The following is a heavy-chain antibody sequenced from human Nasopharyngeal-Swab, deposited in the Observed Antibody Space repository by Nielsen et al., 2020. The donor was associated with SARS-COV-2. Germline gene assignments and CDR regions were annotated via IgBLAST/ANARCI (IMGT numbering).Heavy chain of an antibody. CDR1: GFTFSSYD. J-gene: IGHJ3*02. CDR2: IGTACDT. V-gene: IGHV3-13*01. D-gene: IGHD3-22*01. Sequence: GESLKISCAASGFTFSSYDMQWVRQATGKGLEWVSAIGTACDTYYPGSVKGRFTISRENAKNSLYLQMNSLRAGDTAVYYCARGGGYYYDSSGSIDAFDIWGQGTMVTVSS. CDR3: ARGGGYYYDSSGSIDAFDI.